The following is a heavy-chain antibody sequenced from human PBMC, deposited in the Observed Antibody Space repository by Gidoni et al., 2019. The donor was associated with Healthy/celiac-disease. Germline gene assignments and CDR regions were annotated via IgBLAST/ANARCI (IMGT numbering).Heavy chain of an antibody. V-gene: IGHV1-2*02. Sequence: QVQLVQSGAEVKKPGASVKVSCKASGYTFTGYYMHWVRQAPGQGLEWMGWINPNSGGTNNARKFQGRVTRTRETSISTAYRGRSRRRSDDTAVYYGARVLGVEGGGFDYWGQGTLVTVSS. D-gene: IGHD3-16*01. CDR1: GYTFTGYY. J-gene: IGHJ4*02. CDR3: ARVLGVEGGGFDY. CDR2: INPNSGGT.